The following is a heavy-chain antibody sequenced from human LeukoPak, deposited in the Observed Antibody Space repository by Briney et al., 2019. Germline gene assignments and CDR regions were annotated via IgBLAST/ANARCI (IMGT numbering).Heavy chain of an antibody. CDR3: ARRAGAYSHPYDY. CDR1: GFTFSDYY. V-gene: IGHV3-11*01. CDR2: ISSSGTTI. Sequence: GGSLRLSCTASGFTFSDYYMSWIRQAPGKGLEWVSYISSSGTTIYYADSVKGRFTISRDNSKNTLYLQMNSLRAEDTAVYYCARRAGAYSHPYDYWGQGTLVTVSS. J-gene: IGHJ4*02. D-gene: IGHD4/OR15-4a*01.